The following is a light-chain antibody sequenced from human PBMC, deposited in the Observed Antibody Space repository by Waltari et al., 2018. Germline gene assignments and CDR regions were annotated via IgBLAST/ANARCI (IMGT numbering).Light chain of an antibody. CDR3: QKYGTLPAT. CDR1: QSVSRD. Sequence: SCRASQSVSRDLAWYQQKPGQAPRLLIYDTSTRATGIPDRFSGSGSGTDFSLTISRLDPEDFAVYYCQKYGTLPATFGQGTKVEVK. V-gene: IGKV3-20*01. J-gene: IGKJ1*01. CDR2: DTS.